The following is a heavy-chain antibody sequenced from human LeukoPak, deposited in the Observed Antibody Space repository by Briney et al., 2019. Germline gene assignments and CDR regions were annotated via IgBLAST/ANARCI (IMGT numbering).Heavy chain of an antibody. J-gene: IGHJ4*02. CDR3: ASGQLRIAAAGTQGLPTH. D-gene: IGHD6-13*01. V-gene: IGHV1-46*01. Sequence: ASVKVSCKASGYTFTSYYMHWLRQAPGQGLEWMGIINPSGGSASYAQEFQGRVTMTRDTSTSTVYMELSSLKSEDKAVYYCASGQLRIAAAGTQGLPTHWGQGTLVTVSS. CDR1: GYTFTSYY. CDR2: INPSGGSA.